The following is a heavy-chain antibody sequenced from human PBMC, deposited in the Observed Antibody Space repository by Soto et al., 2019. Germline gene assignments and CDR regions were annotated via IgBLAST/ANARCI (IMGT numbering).Heavy chain of an antibody. D-gene: IGHD4-4*01. CDR2: ISYDGSNK. Sequence: GGSLRLSCAASGFTFSSYAMHWVRQAPGKGLEWVAVISYDGSNKYYADSVKGRFTISRDNSKNTLYLQMNSLRAEDTAVYYCARGGPYYRNYYGMDVWGQGTTVTVSS. CDR3: ARGGPYYRNYYGMDV. V-gene: IGHV3-30-3*01. J-gene: IGHJ6*02. CDR1: GFTFSSYA.